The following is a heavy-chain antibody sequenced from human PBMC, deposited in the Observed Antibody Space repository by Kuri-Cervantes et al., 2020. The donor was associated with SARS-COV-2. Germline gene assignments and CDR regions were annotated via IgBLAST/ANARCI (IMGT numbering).Heavy chain of an antibody. CDR3: ARAYGDYVFREALDS. V-gene: IGHV3-11*04. J-gene: IGHJ4*02. Sequence: GGSLRLSCAASGFNLSDYYITWIRQAPGKGLEWVSYISSGGSYIYYADSVKGRFTISRDNAKNSLYLQMNSLRAEDTAVYYCARAYGDYVFREALDSWGQGTLVTVSS. D-gene: IGHD4-17*01. CDR2: ISSGGSYI. CDR1: GFNLSDYY.